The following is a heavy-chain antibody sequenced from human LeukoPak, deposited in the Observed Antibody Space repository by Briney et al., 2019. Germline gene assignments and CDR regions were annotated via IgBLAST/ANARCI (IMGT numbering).Heavy chain of an antibody. CDR3: SRVITMVREVIAEAWFDP. CDR1: GGTFSSYA. J-gene: IGHJ5*02. D-gene: IGHD3-10*01. V-gene: IGHV1-69*04. Sequence: ASVKVSCKASGGTFSSYAISWVRQAPGQGLEWMGRIIPILGIANYAQKFQGRVTITADKSTSTAYMELSSLRSEDTAVYYCSRVITMVREVIAEAWFDPWGQGTLVTVSS. CDR2: IIPILGIA.